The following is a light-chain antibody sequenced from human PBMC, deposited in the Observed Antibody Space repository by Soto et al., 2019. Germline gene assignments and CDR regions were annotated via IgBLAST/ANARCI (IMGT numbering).Light chain of an antibody. V-gene: IGLV2-8*01. CDR1: SSDVGAYND. CDR2: EVT. Sequence: QSALTQPPSASGSPGQSVTISCTGTSSDVGAYNDVSWYQQHAGKAPKLGIYEVTKRPSGVPDRFSGSKSANTASLTVSGLQAEYEADYYCRSFASSNTWVFGGGTNLSDL. CDR3: RSFASSNTWV. J-gene: IGLJ3*02.